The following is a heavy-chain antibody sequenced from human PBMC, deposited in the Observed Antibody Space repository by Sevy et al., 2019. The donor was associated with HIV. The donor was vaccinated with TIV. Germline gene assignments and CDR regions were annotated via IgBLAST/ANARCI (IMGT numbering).Heavy chain of an antibody. Sequence: ASVKVSCKTSGYTFNTFGINWVRQAPGQGLQWVGWISAYNGNTKYEQKLQGRVSMTTETSTSTVYMELRSLRSDDTAVYYCARDSIPLVQGIIITPYYYGMDVWGQGTTVTVSS. CDR2: ISAYNGNT. V-gene: IGHV1-18*04. D-gene: IGHD3-10*01. CDR1: GYTFNTFG. CDR3: ARDSIPLVQGIIITPYYYGMDV. J-gene: IGHJ6*02.